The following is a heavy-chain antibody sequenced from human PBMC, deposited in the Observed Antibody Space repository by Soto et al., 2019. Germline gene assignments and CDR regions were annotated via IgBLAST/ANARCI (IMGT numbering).Heavy chain of an antibody. V-gene: IGHV3-33*01. CDR3: AAGAYYFDY. Sequence: QVQLVESVGGVVQPGRSLRLSCAASGFTFSSYGMHWVRQAPGKGLESVAVIWYDGSNKYYADSVKGRFTISRDNSKNTLYLQMNSLRAEDTAVYYCAAGAYYFDYWGQGTLVTVSS. CDR1: GFTFSSYG. D-gene: IGHD3-10*01. CDR2: IWYDGSNK. J-gene: IGHJ4*02.